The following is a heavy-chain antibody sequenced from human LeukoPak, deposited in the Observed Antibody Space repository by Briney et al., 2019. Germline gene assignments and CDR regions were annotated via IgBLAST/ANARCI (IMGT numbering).Heavy chain of an antibody. CDR1: GFSFSSYS. D-gene: IGHD3-10*01. Sequence: GGSLRLSCAASGFSFSSYSMNWVRQAPGKGLEWVSYISHTGSTMSYADSVKGRFTISRDNARSSLYLQMNSLRAEDTAVYYCAIPPLSGTGSSRPLAEMDVWGQGTTVTVSS. CDR3: AIPPLSGTGSSRPLAEMDV. J-gene: IGHJ6*02. V-gene: IGHV3-48*04. CDR2: ISHTGSTM.